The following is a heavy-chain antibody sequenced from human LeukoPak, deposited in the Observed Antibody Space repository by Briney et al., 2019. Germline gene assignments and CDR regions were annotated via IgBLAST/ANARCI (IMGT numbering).Heavy chain of an antibody. V-gene: IGHV2-70*11. D-gene: IGHD6-13*01. CDR1: GFSISSGYYW. CDR2: IDWDDDE. CDR3: ARIEVGAAAASGYFDY. Sequence: TLSLTCTVSGFSISSGYYWGWIRQPPGKGLEWLARIDWDDDEYYSTSLKTRLTISKDTSKNQVVLTMTNMDPVDTSTYYCARIEVGAAAASGYFDYWGQGTLVTVSP. J-gene: IGHJ4*02.